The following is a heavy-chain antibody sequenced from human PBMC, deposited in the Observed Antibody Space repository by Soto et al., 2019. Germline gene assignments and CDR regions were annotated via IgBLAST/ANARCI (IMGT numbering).Heavy chain of an antibody. CDR3: ARDLGSGSYYEGNYYYYGMNV. D-gene: IGHD1-26*01. V-gene: IGHV3-48*02. CDR1: GFTFSSYS. J-gene: IGHJ6*02. CDR2: ISSSSSTI. Sequence: GGSLRLSCAASGFTFSSYSMNWVRQAPGKGLEWVSYISSSSSTIYYADSVKGRFTISRDNAKNSLYLQMNSLRDEDTAVYYCARDLGSGSYYEGNYYYYGMNVWGQGTTVTVSS.